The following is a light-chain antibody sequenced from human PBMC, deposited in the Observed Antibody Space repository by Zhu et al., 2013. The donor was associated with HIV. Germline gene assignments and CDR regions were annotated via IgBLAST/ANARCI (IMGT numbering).Light chain of an antibody. CDR1: QSITNS. CDR2: QAS. Sequence: DVQMTQSPSTLSASVGDRVTITCRANQSITNSLAWYQQKPGKAPKVLIYQASSLEFGVPPRFGGSGSGTDFTLTISVLQPDDFATYYCQQYKDYPLTFGGGTKVEIK. V-gene: IGKV1-5*03. J-gene: IGKJ4*01. CDR3: QQYKDYPLT.